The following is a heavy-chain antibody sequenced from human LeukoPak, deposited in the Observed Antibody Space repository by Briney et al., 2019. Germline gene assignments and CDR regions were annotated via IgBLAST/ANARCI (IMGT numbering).Heavy chain of an antibody. V-gene: IGHV3-21*01. CDR2: ISSSSSYI. J-gene: IGHJ4*02. D-gene: IGHD5-24*01. CDR1: GFTFSSYS. CDR3: ARVRDGYNSLDY. Sequence: GGSLRLSCAASGFTFSSYSMNWVCQAPGKGLEWVSSISSSSSYIYYADSVKGRFTISRDNAKNSLYLQMNSLRAEDTAVYYCARVRDGYNSLDYWGQGTLVTVSS.